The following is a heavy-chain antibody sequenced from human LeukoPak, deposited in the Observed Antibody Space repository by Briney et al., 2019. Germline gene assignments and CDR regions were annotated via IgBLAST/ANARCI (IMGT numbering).Heavy chain of an antibody. V-gene: IGHV3-74*01. Sequence: GGSLRLSCAASGFTLSSYWMHWVRQAPGKGLVWVSRIKSDGRTNYADSVKGRFTISRDNAKNTVSLQMNSLRAEDTGVYYCARAPSEIGGYYPEYFRHWGQGTLVIVS. J-gene: IGHJ1*01. CDR3: ARAPSEIGGYYPEYFRH. D-gene: IGHD3-22*01. CDR1: GFTLSSYW. CDR2: IKSDGRT.